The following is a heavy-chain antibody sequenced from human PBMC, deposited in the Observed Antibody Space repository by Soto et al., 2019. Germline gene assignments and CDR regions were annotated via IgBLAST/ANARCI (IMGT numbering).Heavy chain of an antibody. CDR1: GFTFGDYA. Sequence: GGSLRLSCTASGFTFGDYAMGWFRQAPVNGLGCGGLIRREGYGWTREYAASVKGRFAVARDYSKSIACLQMNSLRSEDTAVYYCTRDCSGASCLNQYYFDYWGQGT. CDR3: TRDCSGASCLNQYYFDY. D-gene: IGHD2-15*01. CDR2: IRREGYGWTR. J-gene: IGHJ4*02. V-gene: IGHV3-49*03.